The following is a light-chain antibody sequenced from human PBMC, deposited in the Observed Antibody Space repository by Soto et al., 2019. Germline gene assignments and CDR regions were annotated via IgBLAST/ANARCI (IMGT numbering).Light chain of an antibody. Sequence: QSALTQPASVSGCPGQSITISCTGTSSDVGGYIYVSWYQQHPGKAPKLMISDVTSRPSGVSYRFSGSKSGNTASLTISGLQAEDEADYYCSSYTTSSSYVFGTGTKVTVL. CDR2: DVT. J-gene: IGLJ1*01. CDR3: SSYTTSSSYV. CDR1: SSDVGGYIY. V-gene: IGLV2-14*01.